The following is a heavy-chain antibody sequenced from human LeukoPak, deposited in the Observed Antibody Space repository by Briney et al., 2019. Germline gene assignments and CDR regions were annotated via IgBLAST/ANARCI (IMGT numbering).Heavy chain of an antibody. CDR3: ATATQLRYFDWYTPY. CDR2: IIPIFGTA. J-gene: IGHJ4*02. Sequence: GASVKVSCKASGGTFSSYAISWVRQAPGQGLEWMGGIIPIFGTANYAQKFQGRVTMTEDTSTDTAYMELSSLRSEDTAVYYCATATQLRYFDWYTPYWGQGTLVTVSS. V-gene: IGHV1-69*06. CDR1: GGTFSSYA. D-gene: IGHD3-9*01.